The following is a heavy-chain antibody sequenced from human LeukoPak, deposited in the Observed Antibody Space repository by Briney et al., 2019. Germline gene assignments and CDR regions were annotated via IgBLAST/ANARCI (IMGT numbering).Heavy chain of an antibody. CDR3: ARDYCTNGVCYWFDP. D-gene: IGHD2-8*01. J-gene: IGHJ5*02. Sequence: GASVKVSCKASGGTFNNYVISWVRQAPGQGLEWMGGIIPIFGRANYAQKFQGRVTITTDESTSTAYMELSSLRSGDTAVYYCARDYCTNGVCYWFDPWGQGTLVTVSS. V-gene: IGHV1-69*05. CDR2: IIPIFGRA. CDR1: GGTFNNYV.